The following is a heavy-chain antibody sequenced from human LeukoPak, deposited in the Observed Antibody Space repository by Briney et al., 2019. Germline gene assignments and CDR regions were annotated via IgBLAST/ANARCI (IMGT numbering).Heavy chain of an antibody. J-gene: IGHJ4*02. D-gene: IGHD6-6*01. CDR2: ISSSSSYI. CDR3: ARAIASYSSSVPSGY. V-gene: IGHV3-21*01. Sequence: PGGSLRLSCAASGFTFSSYSMNWVRQAPGKGLEWVSSISSSSSYIYYADSVKGRFTISRDNAKNSLYLQMNSLRAEDTAVYYCARAIASYSSSVPSGYWGQGTLVTVSS. CDR1: GFTFSSYS.